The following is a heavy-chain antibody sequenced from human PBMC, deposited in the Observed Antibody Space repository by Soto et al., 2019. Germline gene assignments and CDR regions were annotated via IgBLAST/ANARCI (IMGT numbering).Heavy chain of an antibody. CDR2: TYYRSNWYN. Sequence: SQTLSLTCAISGDSVLSNSAAWNWIRQSPSSGLEWLGRTYYRSNWYNNYATSVQSRITIIPDTPKNQFSLQLNSVTPEDTAVYYCARGIDWNVGPHPMDVWGKGTTVTVSS. CDR3: ARGIDWNVGPHPMDV. J-gene: IGHJ6*03. V-gene: IGHV6-1*01. D-gene: IGHD1-1*01. CDR1: GDSVLSNSAA.